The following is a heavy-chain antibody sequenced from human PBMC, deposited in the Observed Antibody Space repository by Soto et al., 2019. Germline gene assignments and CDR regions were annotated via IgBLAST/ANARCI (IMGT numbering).Heavy chain of an antibody. CDR2: IGHSGST. CDR3: ARHGGYYFDY. D-gene: IGHD3-16*01. CDR1: GGSFSGYY. V-gene: IGHV4-34*01. Sequence: QVQLHQWGAGLLKPSETLSVTCAVYGGSFSGYYWSWIRQPPGKGLEWIGEIGHSGSTFYNPSLEGRVTISEDSSNNQFSLKLNSVTTADTAVYYCARHGGYYFDYWGQGAPVTVSS. J-gene: IGHJ4*02.